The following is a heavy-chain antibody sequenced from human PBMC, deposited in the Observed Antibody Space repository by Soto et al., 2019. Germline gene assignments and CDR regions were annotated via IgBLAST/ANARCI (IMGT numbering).Heavy chain of an antibody. CDR3: AADGGSRVRGVMEFYYYGMDV. CDR1: GFTFTSSA. V-gene: IGHV1-58*01. Sequence: ASVKVSCKASGFTFTSSAVQWVRQARGQRLEWIGWIVVGSGNTNYAQKFQERVTITRDMSTSTAYMELSSLRSEDTAVYYCAADGGSRVRGVMEFYYYGMDVWGQGTTVTASS. D-gene: IGHD3-10*01. J-gene: IGHJ6*02. CDR2: IVVGSGNT.